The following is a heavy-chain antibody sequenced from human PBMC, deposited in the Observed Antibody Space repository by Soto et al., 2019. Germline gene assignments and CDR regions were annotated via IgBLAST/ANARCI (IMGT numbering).Heavy chain of an antibody. V-gene: IGHV1-8*01. CDR3: ARSYYDFWRGNWFDP. CDR2: MNPNSGNT. Sequence: ASVKVSCKASGYTFASYDINWVRQATGQGLEWMGWMNPNSGNTGYAQKFQGRVTMTRNTSISTAYMELSSLRSEDTAVYYCARSYYDFWRGNWFDPWGQGTLVTVSS. J-gene: IGHJ5*02. D-gene: IGHD3-3*01. CDR1: GYTFASYD.